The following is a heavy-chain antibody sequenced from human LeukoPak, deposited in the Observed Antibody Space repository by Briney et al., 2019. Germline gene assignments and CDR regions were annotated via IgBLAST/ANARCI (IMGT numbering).Heavy chain of an antibody. D-gene: IGHD2-2*01. CDR3: ARGSSTSAEFGMDV. CDR2: IYYSGST. V-gene: IGHV4-59*12. CDR1: GGSISSYY. J-gene: IGHJ6*02. Sequence: SETLSLTCTVSGGSISSYYWSWIRQPPGKGLEWIGYIYYSGSTYYNPSLKSRVTISVDTSKNQFSLKLSSVTAADTAVYYCARGSSTSAEFGMDVWGQGTTVTVSS.